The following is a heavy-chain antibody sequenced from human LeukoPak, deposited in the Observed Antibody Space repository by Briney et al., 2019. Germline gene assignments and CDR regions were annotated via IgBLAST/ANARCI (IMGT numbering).Heavy chain of an antibody. V-gene: IGHV4-59*01. Sequence: SETLSLTCTVSGGSISSYYWSWIRQPPGKGLEWIGYIYYSGSTNYNPSLKSRVTISVDTSKNQFSLKLSSVTAADTAVYYCARDRREWLRFRQTHAFGIWGQGTMVTVSS. CDR2: IYYSGST. CDR3: ARDRREWLRFRQTHAFGI. J-gene: IGHJ3*02. CDR1: GGSISSYY. D-gene: IGHD5-12*01.